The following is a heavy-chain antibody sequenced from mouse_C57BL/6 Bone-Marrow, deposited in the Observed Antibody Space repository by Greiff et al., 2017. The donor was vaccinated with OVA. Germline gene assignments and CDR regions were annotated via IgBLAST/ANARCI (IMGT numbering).Heavy chain of an antibody. D-gene: IGHD2-1*01. CDR1: GFTFSSYG. Sequence: EVQGVESGGDLVKPGGSLKLSCAASGFTFSSYGMSWVRQTPDKRLEWVATISSGGSYTYYPDSVKGRFTISRDNAKNTLYLQMSSLKSEDTAMYYCARHRAVTNFDYWGQGTTLTVSS. J-gene: IGHJ2*01. CDR3: ARHRAVTNFDY. V-gene: IGHV5-6*01. CDR2: ISSGGSYT.